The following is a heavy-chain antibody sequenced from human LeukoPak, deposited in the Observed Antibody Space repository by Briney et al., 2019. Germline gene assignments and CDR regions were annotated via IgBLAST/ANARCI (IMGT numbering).Heavy chain of an antibody. CDR1: GGTFSSHA. Sequence: AASVQVSCKASGGTFSSHAISWVRQAPGQGVAWMGGIIPIFGTANYAQKFQGRVTITTDESTSTAYMERSSLRSEDTAVYYCARLAKIDGWFDPWGQGTLVTVSS. CDR3: ARLAKIDGWFDP. J-gene: IGHJ5*02. CDR2: IIPIFGTA. V-gene: IGHV1-69*05. D-gene: IGHD2-21*01.